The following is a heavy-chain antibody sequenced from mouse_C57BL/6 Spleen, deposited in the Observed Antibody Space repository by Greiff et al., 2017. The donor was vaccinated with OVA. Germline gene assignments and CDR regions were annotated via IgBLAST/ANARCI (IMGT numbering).Heavy chain of an antibody. V-gene: IGHV1-55*01. Sequence: QVQLKQPGAELVKPGASVKMSCKASGYTFTSYWITWVKQRPGQGLEWIGDIYPGSGSTNYNEKFKSKAPLTVDTSSSTAYMQLSSLTSEDSAVYYCASSLEQGYYFDYWGQGTTLTVSS. CDR2: IYPGSGST. CDR3: ASSLEQGYYFDY. CDR1: GYTFTSYW. J-gene: IGHJ2*01.